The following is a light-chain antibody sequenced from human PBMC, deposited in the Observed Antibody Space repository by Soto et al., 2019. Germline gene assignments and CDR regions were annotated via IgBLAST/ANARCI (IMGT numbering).Light chain of an antibody. Sequence: DIQMTQSPSSVSASVGDRVTITCRASQGISSWLAWYQQKPGKAPKLLIYAASSLQSGVPSRFSGSGSGTEFTLTINSLQTEDFGLYYCQQYNSWPRTFGQGTKVDNK. CDR2: AAS. CDR1: QGISSW. V-gene: IGKV1-12*01. CDR3: QQYNSWPRT. J-gene: IGKJ1*01.